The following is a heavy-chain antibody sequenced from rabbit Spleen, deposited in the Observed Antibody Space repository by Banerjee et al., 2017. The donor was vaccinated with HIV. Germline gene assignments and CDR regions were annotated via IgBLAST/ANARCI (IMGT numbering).Heavy chain of an antibody. Sequence: QSLEESGGDLVKPGASLTLTCTASGFSFSSSDYMCWVRQAPGKGLEWISCIAGSSSGFTYSATWAKGRFTCSKTSSTTVALQVASLTAADTATYFCARLDTRGSGYGYDLWGPGTLVTVS. CDR1: GFSFSSSDY. J-gene: IGHJ6*01. CDR2: IAGSSSGFT. CDR3: ARLDTRGSGYGYDL. V-gene: IGHV1S40*01. D-gene: IGHD1-1*01.